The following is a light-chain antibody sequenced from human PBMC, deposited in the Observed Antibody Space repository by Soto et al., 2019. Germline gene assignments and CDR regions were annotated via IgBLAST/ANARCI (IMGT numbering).Light chain of an antibody. V-gene: IGKV1-9*01. Sequence: DIQLTQSPSFLSASVGDRVTITCRASQGITNSVAWYQQKPGKAPNLLIYAASTLQGGVPSRFSGSGSGTEFTRTISSLQPEDFANYYCQQRTSNPLTFGGGTKVEIK. CDR1: QGITNS. CDR3: QQRTSNPLT. CDR2: AAS. J-gene: IGKJ4*01.